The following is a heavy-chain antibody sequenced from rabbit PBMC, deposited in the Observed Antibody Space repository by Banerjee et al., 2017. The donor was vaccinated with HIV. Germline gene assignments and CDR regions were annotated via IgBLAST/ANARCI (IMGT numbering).Heavy chain of an antibody. Sequence: QEQLVESGGDLVKPGASLTLTCIASGVSFSGSSYMCWVRQAPGKGLEWISCIAGSSNGFTYSATWAKGRFTISKTSSTTVTLQMTSLTVADTATYFCARDTGSSFSSYGMDLWGPGTLVTVS. V-gene: IGHV1S45*01. D-gene: IGHD8-1*01. CDR3: ARDTGSSFSSYGMDL. CDR1: GVSFSGSSY. CDR2: IAGSSNGFT. J-gene: IGHJ6*01.